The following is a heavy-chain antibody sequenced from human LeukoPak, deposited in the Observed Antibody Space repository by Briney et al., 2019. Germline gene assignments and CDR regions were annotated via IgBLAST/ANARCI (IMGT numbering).Heavy chain of an antibody. CDR2: ISYDGSNK. V-gene: IGHV3-30-3*01. CDR3: AREQNYYESSGYTNGPEFDC. D-gene: IGHD3-22*01. CDR1: GFTFSSYA. Sequence: QSGGSLRLSCAASGFTFSSYAMNWVRQAPGKGLEWVAVISYDGSNKYYADSVKGRFTISRDNSKHTLYLQINSLRAEDTAVYYCAREQNYYESSGYTNGPEFDCWGQGNLVTVSS. J-gene: IGHJ4*02.